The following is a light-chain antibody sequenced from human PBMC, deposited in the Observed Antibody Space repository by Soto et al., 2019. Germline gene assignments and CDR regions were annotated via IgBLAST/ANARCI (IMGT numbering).Light chain of an antibody. CDR2: EGS. V-gene: IGLV2-23*01. Sequence: QSALTQPASVSGSPGQSITISCTGTSSDIGSYNLVSWYQPHPGKAPKLMIYEGSKRPSGVSSRFSGSKSGNTASLTISGLEADDEDYYACCAYAGSETLLFGGGTKLTVL. J-gene: IGLJ2*01. CDR3: CAYAGSETLL. CDR1: SSDIGSYNL.